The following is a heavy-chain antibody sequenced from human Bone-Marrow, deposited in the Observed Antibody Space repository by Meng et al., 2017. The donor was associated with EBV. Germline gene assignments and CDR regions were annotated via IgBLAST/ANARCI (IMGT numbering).Heavy chain of an antibody. J-gene: IGHJ4*02. Sequence: VRVVVGGGGLGQPGGSLRLSCAACGFTFSSYAMRWVRQAPGKGLEWVSAISGSGGSTYYADSVKGRFTISRDNSKNTLYLQMNSLRAEDTAVYYCAKEIAAAGHWGQGTLVTVSS. CDR2: ISGSGGST. CDR3: AKEIAAAGH. V-gene: IGHV3-23*04. D-gene: IGHD6-13*01. CDR1: GFTFSSYA.